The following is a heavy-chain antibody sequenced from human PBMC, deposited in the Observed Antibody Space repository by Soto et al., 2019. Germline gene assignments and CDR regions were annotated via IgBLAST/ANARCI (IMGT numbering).Heavy chain of an antibody. V-gene: IGHV4-31*11. J-gene: IGHJ3*02. CDR1: GGCVRSGGDY. CDR2: IFYSGST. D-gene: IGHD2-2*01. CDR3: ASYQQSYAFDI. Sequence: SGSVGLGCALCGGCVRSGGDYGSWIRQHPGKGLEWIGYIFYSGSTYYNPSLKSRVTISVDTSKNQFSLKLSSVTAADTAVYYCASYQQSYAFDIWGQGTMVTVSS.